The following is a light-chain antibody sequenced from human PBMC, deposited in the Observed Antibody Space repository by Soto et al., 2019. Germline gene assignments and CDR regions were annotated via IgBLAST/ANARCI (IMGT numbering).Light chain of an antibody. V-gene: IGLV1-47*01. CDR2: RNN. CDR1: RSNIESNY. J-gene: IGLJ1*01. Sequence: QPVLTQPPSASGTPGQRVTISCSGSRSNIESNYVYWYQQLPGTAPKLLIYRNNQRPSGVPDRFSGSKSGTSASLAISGLRSEDEADYYCAAWDDSLSGYVFGTGTKLTVL. CDR3: AAWDDSLSGYV.